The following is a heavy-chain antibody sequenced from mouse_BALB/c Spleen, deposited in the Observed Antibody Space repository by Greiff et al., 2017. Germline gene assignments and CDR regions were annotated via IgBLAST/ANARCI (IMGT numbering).Heavy chain of an antibody. V-gene: IGHV2-9*02. D-gene: IGHD3-3*01. J-gene: IGHJ3*01. CDR2: IWAGGST. Sequence: VKLMESGPGLVAPSQSLSITCTVSGFSLTSYGVHWVRQPPGKGLEWLGVIWAGGSTNYNSALMSRLSISKDNSKSQVFLKMNSLQTDDTAMYYCARAPLGFAFAYWGQGTLVTVSA. CDR3: ARAPLGFAFAY. CDR1: GFSLTSYG.